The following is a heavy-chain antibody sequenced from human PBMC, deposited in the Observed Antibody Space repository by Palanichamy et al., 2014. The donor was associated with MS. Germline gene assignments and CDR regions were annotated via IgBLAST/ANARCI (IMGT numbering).Heavy chain of an antibody. V-gene: IGHV3-23*01. CDR2: ISNSGSTT. J-gene: IGHJ4*02. CDR1: GFSFSSHA. D-gene: IGHD1-1*01. CDR3: VGTPNLDFYDF. Sequence: EVQLLESGGALVQPGGSLRLSCAASGFSFSSHAMNWVRQAPGKGLEWVSIISNSGSTTYYSGSVKGRFTISRDNSKNTLYLQMNSLRAEDTAVYFCVGTPNLDFYDFWGQGTLVTVSS.